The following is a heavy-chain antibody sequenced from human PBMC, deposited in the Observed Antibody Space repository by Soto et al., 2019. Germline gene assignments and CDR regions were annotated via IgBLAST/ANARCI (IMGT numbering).Heavy chain of an antibody. CDR3: AKELKSRRPFDY. V-gene: IGHV3-23*01. D-gene: IGHD6-6*01. CDR1: GFTFSTYG. CDR2: ISASGDAT. Sequence: EVQLLDSGGDLVHPGGSLRLSCVASGFTFSTYGMNWVGQAPGKGLEWVSAISASGDATYYADSVKGRFSISRDNSRDTLYLQMNSLRAEDTALYYGAKELKSRRPFDYWGQETLVTVSS. J-gene: IGHJ4*02.